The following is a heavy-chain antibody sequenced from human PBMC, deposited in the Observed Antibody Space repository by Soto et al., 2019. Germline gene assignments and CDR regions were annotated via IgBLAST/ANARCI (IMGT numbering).Heavy chain of an antibody. Sequence: SQTLSLTCAISGDSISSNGAAWNWIRQSPSRGFEWLGRTYYRSRWYHDYAVSVKSRIIINPDTSKNQVSLQLNSVTPDDTAVYYCASYRYEYWGQGTVVTVS. D-gene: IGHD3-3*01. CDR2: TYYRSRWYH. CDR1: GDSISSNGAA. CDR3: ASYRYEY. V-gene: IGHV6-1*01. J-gene: IGHJ4*02.